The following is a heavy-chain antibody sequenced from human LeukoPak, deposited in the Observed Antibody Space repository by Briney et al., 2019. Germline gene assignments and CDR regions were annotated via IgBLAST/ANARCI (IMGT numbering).Heavy chain of an antibody. Sequence: GGSLRLSCAASGFTFSGYAMSWVRQAPGKGLEWVSAISGSGGSTYYADSAKGRFTISRDNSKNTLYLQMNSLRAEDTAVYYCAKDRNTVTTSWFDPWGQGTLVTVSS. CDR1: GFTFSGYA. V-gene: IGHV3-23*01. J-gene: IGHJ5*02. D-gene: IGHD4-17*01. CDR3: AKDRNTVTTSWFDP. CDR2: ISGSGGST.